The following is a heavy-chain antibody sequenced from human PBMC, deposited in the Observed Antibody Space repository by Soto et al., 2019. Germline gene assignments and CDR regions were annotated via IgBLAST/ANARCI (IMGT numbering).Heavy chain of an antibody. J-gene: IGHJ4*02. CDR2: IYWDYDK. D-gene: IGHD2-15*01. V-gene: IGHV2-5*02. CDR3: AHIQGGTYFDY. Sequence: QITLKASGPTLVKPTQALTLTCTFSGFSISTSGVGVVWIRQPPGQALEWLALIYWDYDKRYSQSLKNRLTITQDTSKNQLVIKMTNIDPVDTATYYCAHIQGGTYFDYWGQGTLVTVSS. CDR1: GFSISTSGVG.